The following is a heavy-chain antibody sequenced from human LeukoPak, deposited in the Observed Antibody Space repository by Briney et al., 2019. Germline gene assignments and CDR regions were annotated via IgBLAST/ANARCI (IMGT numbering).Heavy chain of an antibody. D-gene: IGHD5-24*01. CDR1: EFTFSSCA. CDR2: ISGSGGST. Sequence: SGGSLRLSCAASEFTFSSCAMSWVRQAPGEGLEWVSVISGSGGSTYYADSVKGRFTISRDNSKSTLYLQMNSLRAEDTAVYYCAKARGRDGYKDELDYWGQGTLVTVSS. CDR3: AKARGRDGYKDELDY. J-gene: IGHJ4*02. V-gene: IGHV3-23*01.